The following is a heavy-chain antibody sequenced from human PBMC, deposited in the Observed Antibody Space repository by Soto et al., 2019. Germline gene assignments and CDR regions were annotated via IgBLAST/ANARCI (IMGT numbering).Heavy chain of an antibody. CDR3: ARGDSSRWYTYDAFDI. CDR2: INHSGST. CDR1: GGSFSGYY. Sequence: QVQLQQWGAGLLKPSETLSLTCAVYGGSFSGYYWSWIRQPPGKGLEWIGEINHSGSTNYNPSLKSRVTISVDTSKNQFSLKLSSVTAADTAVYYCARGDSSRWYTYDAFDIWGQGTMVTVSS. D-gene: IGHD6-13*01. J-gene: IGHJ3*02. V-gene: IGHV4-34*01.